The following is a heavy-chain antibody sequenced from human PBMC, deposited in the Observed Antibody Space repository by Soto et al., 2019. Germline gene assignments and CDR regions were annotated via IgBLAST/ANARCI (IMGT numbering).Heavy chain of an antibody. CDR3: ARYRREAVAGYTLDN. D-gene: IGHD6-13*01. V-gene: IGHV4-4*07. J-gene: IGHJ4*02. Sequence: SETLSLTCTVSGGSISSYYWSWIRQPAGKGLEWIGRIYTSGSTNYNPSLKSRVTISEDTSKSQFSLKVNSMTAADTAVYYCARYRREAVAGYTLDNWGQGILVTVSS. CDR1: GGSISSYY. CDR2: IYTSGST.